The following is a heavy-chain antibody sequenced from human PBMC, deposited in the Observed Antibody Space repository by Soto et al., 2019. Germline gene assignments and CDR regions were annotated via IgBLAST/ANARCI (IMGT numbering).Heavy chain of an antibody. V-gene: IGHV3-48*02. CDR1: GFTFSSYS. J-gene: IGHJ3*02. CDR3: AREGRRGLSAAPKYSSSWYVPDAFDI. CDR2: ISSSSSTI. Sequence: EVQLVESGGGLVQPGGSLRLSCAASGFTFSSYSMNWVRQAPGKGLEWVSYISSSSSTIYYADSVKGRFTISRDNAKNSLYLQMNSRRDEDTAVYYCAREGRRGLSAAPKYSSSWYVPDAFDIWGQGTMVTVSS. D-gene: IGHD6-13*01.